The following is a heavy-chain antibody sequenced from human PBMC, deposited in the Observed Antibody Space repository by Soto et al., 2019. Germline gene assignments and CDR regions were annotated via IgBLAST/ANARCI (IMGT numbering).Heavy chain of an antibody. D-gene: IGHD1-1*01. Sequence: GWSLRLSCASSVLTFITYAMGWVRQAPGKGLEWVSLISNGGDTTYYADPVKGRFTISRDNSKNTLYLQVNGPRAEDTAVYYCATQDFRGPTGTTWGQGTLVTVS. CDR2: ISNGGDTT. CDR1: VLTFITYA. V-gene: IGHV3-23*01. CDR3: ATQDFRGPTGTT. J-gene: IGHJ4*02.